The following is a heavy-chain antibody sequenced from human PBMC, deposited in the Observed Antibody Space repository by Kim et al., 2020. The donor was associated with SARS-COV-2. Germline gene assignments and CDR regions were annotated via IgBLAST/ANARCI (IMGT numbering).Heavy chain of an antibody. Sequence: GGSLRLSCAASGFAVYRFAMNWVRQAPGKGLEWISAITNNNGKTYYPDSVKGRFTISRDESKNIVFLHMNSLRVEDTAVYYCAKDHPSPGWATFGDWGQGTRVSASS. CDR3: AKDHPSPGWATFGD. CDR1: GFAVYRFA. CDR2: ITNNNGKT. V-gene: IGHV3-23*01. D-gene: IGHD6-19*01. J-gene: IGHJ4*02.